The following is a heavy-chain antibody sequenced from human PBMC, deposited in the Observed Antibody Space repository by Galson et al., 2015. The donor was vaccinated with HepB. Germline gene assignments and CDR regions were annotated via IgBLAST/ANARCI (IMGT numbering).Heavy chain of an antibody. V-gene: IGHV3-30-3*01. CDR2: IAYDGSNK. CDR3: ARDGGGGRRMYYFDY. CDR1: GFTFSSYA. J-gene: IGHJ4*02. Sequence: SLRLSCAASGFTFSSYAMHWVRQAPGKGLEWVAVIAYDGSNKFYSDSVKGRSTLSRDNSKNTLYLQMNSLRAADTSVYYCARDGGGGRRMYYFDYWGQGTLVTVSS. D-gene: IGHD2-15*01.